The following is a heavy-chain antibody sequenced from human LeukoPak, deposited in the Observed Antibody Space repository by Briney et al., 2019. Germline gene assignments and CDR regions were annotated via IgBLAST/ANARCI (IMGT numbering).Heavy chain of an antibody. V-gene: IGHV3-21*01. CDR2: ISSSSSYI. J-gene: IGHJ4*02. CDR3: ARIPSSYCSSTSCYSY. D-gene: IGHD2-2*01. Sequence: GGSLRPSCAASGFTFSSYSINWVRQAPGKGLEWVSSISSSSSYIYYADSVKGRFTISRDNAKNSLYLQMNSLRAEDTAVYYCARIPSSYCSSTSCYSYWGQGTLVTVSS. CDR1: GFTFSSYS.